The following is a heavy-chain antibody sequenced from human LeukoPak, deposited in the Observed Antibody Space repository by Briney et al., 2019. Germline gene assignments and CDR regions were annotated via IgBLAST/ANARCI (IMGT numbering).Heavy chain of an antibody. J-gene: IGHJ4*02. CDR3: ARGLKGKGY. CDR2: MNPNSGNT. Sequence: ASVKVSCKASGGTFSSYAISWVRQAPGQGLEWMGWMNPNSGNTGYAQKFQGRVTMTRNTSISTAYMELSSLRSEDTAVYYCARGLKGKGYRGQGTLVTVSS. CDR1: GGTFSSYA. V-gene: IGHV1-8*02.